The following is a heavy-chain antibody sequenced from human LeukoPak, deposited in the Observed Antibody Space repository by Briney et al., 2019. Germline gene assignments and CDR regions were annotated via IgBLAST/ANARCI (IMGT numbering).Heavy chain of an antibody. Sequence: GVSLRLSCAASGFTFSSYSMNWVRQAPGKGLEWVSYISSSSSTTYYADSVKGRFTISRDNSKNTLYLQMNSLRAEDTFFFQAEDGIRDFSLSDYWGQGTLVTVSS. D-gene: IGHD3-9*01. CDR2: ISSSSSTT. V-gene: IGHV3-48*01. CDR1: GFTFSSYS. J-gene: IGHJ4*02. CDR3: EDGIRDFSLSDY.